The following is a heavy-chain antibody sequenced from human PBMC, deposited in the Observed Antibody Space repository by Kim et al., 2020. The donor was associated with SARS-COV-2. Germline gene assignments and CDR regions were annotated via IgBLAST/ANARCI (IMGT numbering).Heavy chain of an antibody. Sequence: GGSLRLSCTASGFTFGDYAMSWVRQAPGKGLEWVGLIRSKSYGGTTEYTASVKGRFAISRDNSKSIAYLQMNSLNTEDTGVYYCTSDRHSSYWLRNRRDFDYWGRGTRVTVSS. CDR1: GFTFGDYA. D-gene: IGHD6-13*01. J-gene: IGHJ4*02. CDR3: TSDRHSSYWLRNRRDFDY. V-gene: IGHV3-49*04. CDR2: IRSKSYGGTT.